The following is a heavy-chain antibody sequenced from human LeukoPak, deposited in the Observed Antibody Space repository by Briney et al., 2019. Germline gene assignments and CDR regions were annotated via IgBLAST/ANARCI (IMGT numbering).Heavy chain of an antibody. V-gene: IGHV4-39*01. J-gene: IGHJ3*02. CDR1: GGSIISSYYY. D-gene: IGHD6-19*01. CDR3: ARHLIAVAGTGSVFDI. CDR2: IYYSGST. Sequence: SDTLSLTCTVSGGSIISSYYYWGWIRQPPGKGLEWSGSIYYSGSTYYNPSLRSRVTISVDTYKSQFSLKLSSLTAADTAVYYCARHLIAVAGTGSVFDIWGQGTTVTVSS.